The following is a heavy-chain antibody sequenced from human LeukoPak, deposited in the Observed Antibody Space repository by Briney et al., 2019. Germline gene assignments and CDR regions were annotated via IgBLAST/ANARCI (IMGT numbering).Heavy chain of an antibody. Sequence: GASVKVSCKASGYTFTSYYMHWVRQAPGQGLEWIGIINPSGGSTSYAQKFQGRVTMTRDTSTSTVYMELSSLRSEDTAVYYCARDPVDTAMVTAGGAFDIWGQGTMVTVSS. V-gene: IGHV1-46*01. CDR3: ARDPVDTAMVTAGGAFDI. D-gene: IGHD5-18*01. CDR2: INPSGGST. CDR1: GYTFTSYY. J-gene: IGHJ3*02.